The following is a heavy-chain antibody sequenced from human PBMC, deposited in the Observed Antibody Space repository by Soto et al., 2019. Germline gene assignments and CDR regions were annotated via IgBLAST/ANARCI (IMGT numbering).Heavy chain of an antibody. CDR1: GGSISSSDHY. Sequence: PSETLSLTCTVSGGSISSSDHYWAWIRQPPGKGLEWIGYIYYSGSTNYNPSLKSRVTISVDTSKNQFSLKLSSVTAADTAVYYCARLRKENYYDILTGFTPNWFAPWGQGTLVTVSS. J-gene: IGHJ5*02. CDR3: ARLRKENYYDILTGFTPNWFAP. CDR2: IYYSGST. V-gene: IGHV4-61*05. D-gene: IGHD3-9*01.